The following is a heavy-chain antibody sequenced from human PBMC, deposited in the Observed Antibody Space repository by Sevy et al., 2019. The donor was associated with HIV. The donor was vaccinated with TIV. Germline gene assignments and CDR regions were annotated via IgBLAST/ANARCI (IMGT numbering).Heavy chain of an antibody. J-gene: IGHJ4*02. V-gene: IGHV3-49*03. CDR2: IRSKAYGGTT. D-gene: IGHD1-26*01. CDR1: GFTFGDYA. CDR3: STDSGSYPFDY. Sequence: GGSLRLSCTASGFTFGDYAMSWFRQAPGKGLEWVGFIRSKAYGGTTEYAASVKGRFTISRNDSKSIAYLQMNSLKTEDTAVYYCSTDSGSYPFDYWGQGTLVTVSS.